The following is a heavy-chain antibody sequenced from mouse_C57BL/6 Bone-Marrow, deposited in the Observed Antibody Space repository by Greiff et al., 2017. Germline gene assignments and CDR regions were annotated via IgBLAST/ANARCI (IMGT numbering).Heavy chain of an antibody. D-gene: IGHD2-2*01. J-gene: IGHJ3*01. CDR3: AREESYGCDGAWFAY. Sequence: QVQLQQPGAELVMPGASVKLSCKASGYTFTSYWMHWVKQRPGQGLEWIGEIDPSDSYTNYNQKFKGKYTLTVDKSSSTAYMQLSSLTSEDSAVYYCAREESYGCDGAWFAYWGQGTLVTVSA. CDR2: IDPSDSYT. CDR1: GYTFTSYW. V-gene: IGHV1-69*01.